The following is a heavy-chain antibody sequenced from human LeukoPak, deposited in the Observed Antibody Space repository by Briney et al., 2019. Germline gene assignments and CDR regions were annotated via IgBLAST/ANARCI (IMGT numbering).Heavy chain of an antibody. Sequence: GASVKVSCKASGYPFISYVIHWVRQAPGQRLEWMGWINPDNGNAEYPQKFQGRVTITRDTSATTAYMELSSLRSEDMAVYYCARDRGGTGDFDYWGQGTLVTVSS. CDR1: GYPFISYV. J-gene: IGHJ4*02. CDR3: ARDRGGTGDFDY. V-gene: IGHV1-3*01. D-gene: IGHD3-10*01. CDR2: INPDNGNA.